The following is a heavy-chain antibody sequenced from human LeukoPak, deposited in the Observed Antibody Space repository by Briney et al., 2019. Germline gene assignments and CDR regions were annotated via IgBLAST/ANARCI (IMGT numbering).Heavy chain of an antibody. D-gene: IGHD3-3*01. CDR1: GFTFSNYG. Sequence: GGSLRLSCAASGFTFSNYGMHWVRQAPGKGLEWVAVIWYDGSNGYYADSVKGRFTISRDNSKNTLYLQMNSLRAEDTAVYYCASGVTIFGVVRFDYWGQGTLVTVSS. CDR3: ASGVTIFGVVRFDY. CDR2: IWYDGSNG. J-gene: IGHJ4*02. V-gene: IGHV3-33*01.